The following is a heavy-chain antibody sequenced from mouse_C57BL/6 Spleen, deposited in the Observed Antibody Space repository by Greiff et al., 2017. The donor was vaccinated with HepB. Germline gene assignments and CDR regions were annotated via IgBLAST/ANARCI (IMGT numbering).Heavy chain of an antibody. CDR1: GFTITDYY. J-gene: IGHJ1*03. CDR3: ARPDSSGYWYFDV. V-gene: IGHV7-3*01. CDR2: IRNKANGYTT. D-gene: IGHD3-2*02. Sequence: EVNLVESGGGLVQPGGSLSLSCAASGFTITDYYMSWVRQPPGKALEWLGFIRNKANGYTTEYSASVKGRFTISRDNSQSILYLQMNALRAEDSATYYCARPDSSGYWYFDVWGTGTTVTVSS.